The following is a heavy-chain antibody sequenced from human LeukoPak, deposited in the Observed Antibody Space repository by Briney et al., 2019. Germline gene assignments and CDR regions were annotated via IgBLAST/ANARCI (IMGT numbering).Heavy chain of an antibody. CDR2: INPNSGDT. Sequence: ASVKVSCKASGYAFSGYHMHWVRQAPGHGLEWMGWINPNSGDTKYAQNFRGRVTMTRDTSLSTAYMDLSRLRSDDTALYYCARARKTRNIYGDYVFLFDYWGQGTLVTVSS. CDR1: GYAFSGYH. V-gene: IGHV1-2*02. D-gene: IGHD4-17*01. CDR3: ARARKTRNIYGDYVFLFDY. J-gene: IGHJ4*02.